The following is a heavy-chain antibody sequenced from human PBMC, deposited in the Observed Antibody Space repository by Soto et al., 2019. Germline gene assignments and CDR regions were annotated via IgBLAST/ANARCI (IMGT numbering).Heavy chain of an antibody. CDR2: ISSSSSYI. CDR3: ARELGDSSGYYYGTIDY. Sequence: GGPLRLSCAASGFTFSSYSMNWVRQAPGKGLEWVSSISSSSSYIYCADPVPGRFPISRDNAKNSLYLQMNSLRAEDTAVYYCARELGDSSGYYYGTIDYWGQGTLGTVSS. CDR1: GFTFSSYS. J-gene: IGHJ4*02. V-gene: IGHV3-21*01. D-gene: IGHD3-22*01.